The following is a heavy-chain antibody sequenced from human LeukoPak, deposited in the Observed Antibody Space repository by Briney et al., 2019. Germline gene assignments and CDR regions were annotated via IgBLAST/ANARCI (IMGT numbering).Heavy chain of an antibody. V-gene: IGHV3-33*06. J-gene: IGHJ4*02. D-gene: IGHD6-13*01. CDR3: AKELHPVAAAGLFDY. CDR1: GFTFSSFG. CDR2: IWYDGSTK. Sequence: PGGSLRLSCAASGFTFSSFGMHWVRQSPGKGLEWVAVIWYDGSTKVYADSVKGRFTISRDNSKNTLYLQMNSLRAEDTAVYYCAKELHPVAAAGLFDYWGQGTLVTVSS.